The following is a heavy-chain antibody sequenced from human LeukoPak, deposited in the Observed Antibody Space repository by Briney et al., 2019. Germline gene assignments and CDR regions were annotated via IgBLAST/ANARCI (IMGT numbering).Heavy chain of an antibody. Sequence: ASVKVSCKASGYTFTSYGISWVRQAPGQGLEWMGWISAYNGNTNYAQKLQGRVTMTTDTSTSTAYMELRSLRSDDTAVYYCARVNGIAVAGTGLDYWGQGTLVTVSS. CDR2: ISAYNGNT. CDR1: GYTFTSYG. D-gene: IGHD6-19*01. V-gene: IGHV1-18*01. CDR3: ARVNGIAVAGTGLDY. J-gene: IGHJ4*02.